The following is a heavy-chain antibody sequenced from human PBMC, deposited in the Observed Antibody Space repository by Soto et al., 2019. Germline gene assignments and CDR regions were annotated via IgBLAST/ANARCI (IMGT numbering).Heavy chain of an antibody. CDR1: GFTFSSYD. V-gene: IGHV3-13*01. J-gene: IGHJ6*02. CDR2: IGTAGDT. CDR3: ARGGFGDSEDYYYYYGMDV. D-gene: IGHD3-10*01. Sequence: AGGSLRLSCAASGFTFSSYDMHWVRQATGKGLEWVSAIGTAGDTYYPGSVKGRFTISRENAKNSLYLQMNSLRAGDTAVYYCARGGFGDSEDYYYYYGMDVWGQGTTVTVSS.